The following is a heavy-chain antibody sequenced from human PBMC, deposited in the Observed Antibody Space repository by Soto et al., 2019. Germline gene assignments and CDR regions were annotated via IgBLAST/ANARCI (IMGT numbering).Heavy chain of an antibody. V-gene: IGHV3-30*18. Sequence: QVQLVESGGGVVQPGRSLRLSCAASGFTFSSYVMHWVRQAPGKGLEWVAVVSNDGSNKDYADSVKGRFTISRDNSKNTLYLQMNSLRAEDTAVYYCAKVLLTYTSGWYHPHFDYWGQGPLVTVSS. CDR3: AKVLLTYTSGWYHPHFDY. J-gene: IGHJ4*02. CDR2: VSNDGSNK. D-gene: IGHD6-19*01. CDR1: GFTFSSYV.